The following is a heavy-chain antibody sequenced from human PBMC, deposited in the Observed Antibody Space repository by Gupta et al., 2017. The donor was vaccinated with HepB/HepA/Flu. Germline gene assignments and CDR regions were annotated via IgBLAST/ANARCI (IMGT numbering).Heavy chain of an antibody. CDR3: ARVIFGVVTLPYYYYGMDV. D-gene: IGHD3-3*01. CDR1: GGSFSAYY. Sequence: QVQLQQWGAGLLKPSETLSLTCAVYGGSFSAYYWSWIRQPPGKGLEWIGEINHSGSTHYNPSLKSRVTISVDTSKSQFSLSLSSVTAADTAVYYCARVIFGVVTLPYYYYGMDVWGQGTTVTVSS. J-gene: IGHJ6*02. V-gene: IGHV4-34*01. CDR2: INHSGST.